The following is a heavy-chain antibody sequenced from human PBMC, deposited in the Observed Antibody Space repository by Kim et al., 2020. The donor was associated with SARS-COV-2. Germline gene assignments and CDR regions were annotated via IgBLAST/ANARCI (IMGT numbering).Heavy chain of an antibody. J-gene: IGHJ4*02. V-gene: IGHV3-9*01. Sequence: DSVKGRFTISRDNAKNSLYLQMNSLRAEDTALYYCAKDKGVAAAGNPFDYWGQGTLVTVSS. CDR3: AKDKGVAAAGNPFDY. D-gene: IGHD6-13*01.